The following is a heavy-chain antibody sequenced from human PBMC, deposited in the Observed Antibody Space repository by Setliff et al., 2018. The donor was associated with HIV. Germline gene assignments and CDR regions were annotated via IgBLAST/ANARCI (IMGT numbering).Heavy chain of an antibody. Sequence: SVKVSCKASGGTFSSYAINWVRQAPGQGLEWVGGIIPISGTPNYAQKFQGRVTFPGDESTSIAYMELSSLTYEDTAVYYCARPTTEGDYYDSSGYLSGAFDIWGQGTMVTVSS. CDR3: ARPTTEGDYYDSSGYLSGAFDI. V-gene: IGHV1-69*13. D-gene: IGHD3-22*01. CDR2: IIPISGTP. CDR1: GGTFSSYA. J-gene: IGHJ3*02.